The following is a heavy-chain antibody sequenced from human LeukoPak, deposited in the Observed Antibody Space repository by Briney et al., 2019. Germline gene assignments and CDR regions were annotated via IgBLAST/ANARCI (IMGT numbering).Heavy chain of an antibody. V-gene: IGHV4-34*01. Sequence: TSETLSLTCAVYGGSFNDYYWTWIRQPPGKGLEWIGEINHSGSTNYNPSLKSRVTISVDTSKNQFSLKLSSVTAADTAVYYCAFGWKEMATKSVGAFDIWGQGTMVTVSS. CDR1: GGSFNDYY. J-gene: IGHJ3*02. CDR3: AFGWKEMATKSVGAFDI. CDR2: INHSGST. D-gene: IGHD5-24*01.